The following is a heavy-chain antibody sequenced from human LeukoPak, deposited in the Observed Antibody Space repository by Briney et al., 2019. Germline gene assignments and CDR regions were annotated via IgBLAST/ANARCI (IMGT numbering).Heavy chain of an antibody. J-gene: IGHJ4*02. V-gene: IGHV3-23*01. CDR3: AKTLFDCSGGSCYSDFDY. Sequence: GGSLRLSCAASGFTFSTYAMSWVRQAPGKGLEWVSAICGSDGSRYYADSVKGRFTVSRDNSKNTLYLQTNSLRAEDTAVYYCAKTLFDCSGGSCYSDFDYWGQGTLVTVSS. CDR1: GFTFSTYA. CDR2: ICGSDGSR. D-gene: IGHD2-15*01.